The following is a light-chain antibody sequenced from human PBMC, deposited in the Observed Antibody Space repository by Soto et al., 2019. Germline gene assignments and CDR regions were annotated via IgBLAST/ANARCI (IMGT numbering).Light chain of an antibody. CDR1: SSDVGFYNY. Sequence: QSVLTQPPSASGSPGQSVTISCTGTSSDVGFYNYVSWYQQHPGKAPKLIISEVSQRPSGVPDRFSGSKSGNTASLTVSGLQAEDEADYYCSSYAGTNNFVFGTGTKVTVL. V-gene: IGLV2-8*01. CDR3: SSYAGTNNFV. J-gene: IGLJ1*01. CDR2: EVS.